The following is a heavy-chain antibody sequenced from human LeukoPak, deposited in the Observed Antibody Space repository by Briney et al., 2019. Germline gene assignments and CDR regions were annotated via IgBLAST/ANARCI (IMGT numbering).Heavy chain of an antibody. J-gene: IGHJ4*02. D-gene: IGHD6-6*01. Sequence: GGSLRLSCAASGFTFSSYSMNWCRQAPGKGLEWFSSISSSSSYIYYADSVKGRFTISRDNAKNSLYLQMNSLRAEDTAVYYCARRWDSSSSGFDYWGQGTLVTVSS. V-gene: IGHV3-21*01. CDR2: ISSSSSYI. CDR1: GFTFSSYS. CDR3: ARRWDSSSSGFDY.